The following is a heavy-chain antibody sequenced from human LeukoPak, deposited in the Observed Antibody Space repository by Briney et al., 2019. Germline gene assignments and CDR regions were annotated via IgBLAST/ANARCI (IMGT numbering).Heavy chain of an antibody. Sequence: SVKVSCKASGGTFSSYAISWVRQAPGQGLEWMGGIIPVFGTAKYAQNFQGRVTITADESTSTAYMELSSLRSEDTAVYYCARAYMTATRHFDYWGQGTLVTVSS. J-gene: IGHJ4*02. CDR1: GGTFSSYA. V-gene: IGHV1-69*13. CDR2: IIPVFGTA. CDR3: ARAYMTATRHFDY. D-gene: IGHD2-21*02.